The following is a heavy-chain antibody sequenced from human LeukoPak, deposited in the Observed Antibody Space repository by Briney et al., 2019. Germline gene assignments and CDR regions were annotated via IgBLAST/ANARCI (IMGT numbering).Heavy chain of an antibody. CDR1: GFTFSSYS. CDR3: ARDILRFGDSYGMDV. V-gene: IGHV3-30*03. CDR2: ISYDGSNK. D-gene: IGHD3-10*01. J-gene: IGHJ6*02. Sequence: QPGGSLRLSCAASGFTFSSYSMNWVRQAPGKGLEWVAVISYDGSNKYYADSVKGRFTISRDNSKNTLYLQMNSLRAEDTAVYYCARDILRFGDSYGMDVWGQGTTVTVSS.